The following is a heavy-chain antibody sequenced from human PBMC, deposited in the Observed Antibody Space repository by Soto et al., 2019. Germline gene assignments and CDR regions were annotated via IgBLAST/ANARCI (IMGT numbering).Heavy chain of an antibody. CDR2: ISAHNGNT. D-gene: IGHD1-1*01. Sequence: QVHLVQSGAEVKKPGASVKVSCKASGYTFTSYGITWVRQAPGQGLEWMGWISAHNGNTDYAQKLQGRVSVTRDTSTSTACMELRSLRSDDTAVYYCARGRYGDYWGQGALVTVSS. V-gene: IGHV1-18*01. J-gene: IGHJ4*02. CDR1: GYTFTSYG. CDR3: ARGRYGDY.